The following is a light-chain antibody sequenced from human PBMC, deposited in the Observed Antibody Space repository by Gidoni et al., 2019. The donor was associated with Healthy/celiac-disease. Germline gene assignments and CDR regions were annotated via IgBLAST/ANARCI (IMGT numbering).Light chain of an antibody. V-gene: IGKV1-5*01. J-gene: IGKJ2*01. CDR2: DAS. Sequence: DILLTPSPSTLSASVGDRVTITCRASQSISSWLAWYQQKPGKAPKLLIYDASSLESGVPSRFSGSGSGTEFTLTISSLQPDDFATYYCQQYNSYPYTFGQGTKLEIK. CDR1: QSISSW. CDR3: QQYNSYPYT.